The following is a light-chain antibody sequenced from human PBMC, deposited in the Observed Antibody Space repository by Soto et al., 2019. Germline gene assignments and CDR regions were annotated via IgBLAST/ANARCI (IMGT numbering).Light chain of an antibody. CDR1: QTISGNY. V-gene: IGKV3-20*01. Sequence: EIVLTQSPGTLSLSPGERATLSCRASQTISGNYVAWYQQKTGQAPRLLIYGASSSATGIPDRFSGSGSGTDFTLTITRLEPEDFAVYYCQQFDYLITFGQGTRLEIK. CDR3: QQFDYLIT. J-gene: IGKJ5*01. CDR2: GAS.